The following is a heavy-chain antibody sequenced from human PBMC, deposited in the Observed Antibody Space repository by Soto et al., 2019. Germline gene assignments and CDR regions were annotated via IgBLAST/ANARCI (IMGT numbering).Heavy chain of an antibody. Sequence: GGSLRLSCAASGFTFSSYAMHWVRQAPGKGLEWVAVISYDGSNKYYADSVKGRFTISRDNSKNTLYLQMNSLRAEDTAVYYCARDSRQQQLVPTGGYGMDVWGQGTTVTVSS. CDR1: GFTFSSYA. V-gene: IGHV3-30-3*01. D-gene: IGHD6-13*01. CDR2: ISYDGSNK. CDR3: ARDSRQQQLVPTGGYGMDV. J-gene: IGHJ6*02.